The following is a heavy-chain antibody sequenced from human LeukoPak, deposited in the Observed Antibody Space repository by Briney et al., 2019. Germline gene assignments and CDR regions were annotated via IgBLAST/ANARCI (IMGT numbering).Heavy chain of an antibody. CDR1: GFIFSNYG. D-gene: IGHD6-19*01. CDR3: AKDVVGHQWVENY. Sequence: GGSLRLSCAASGFIFSNYGMHWVRQAPGKGLEWVAFIHYDGPEKYYGDSVRGRFTISRDNSKNTVYLQVNSLRVEDTAVYYCAKDVVGHQWVENYWGQGTLVTVSS. CDR2: IHYDGPEK. V-gene: IGHV3-30*02. J-gene: IGHJ4*02.